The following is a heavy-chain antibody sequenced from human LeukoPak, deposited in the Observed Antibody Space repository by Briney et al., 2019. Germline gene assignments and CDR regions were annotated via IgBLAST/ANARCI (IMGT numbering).Heavy chain of an antibody. CDR2: ISSSSSYI. V-gene: IGHV3-21*04. Sequence: GGSLRLSCAASGFTFSSYSMNWVRQAPGKGLEWVSSISSSSSYIYYADSVKGRFTISRDNAKNSLYLQMNSLRAEDTAVYYCAKDSGDSSGYYFYYYYYYYMDVWGKGTTVTVSS. CDR3: AKDSGDSSGYYFYYYYYYYMDV. D-gene: IGHD3-22*01. J-gene: IGHJ6*03. CDR1: GFTFSSYS.